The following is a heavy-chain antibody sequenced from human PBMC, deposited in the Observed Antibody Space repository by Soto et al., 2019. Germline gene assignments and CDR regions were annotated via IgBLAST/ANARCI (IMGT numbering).Heavy chain of an antibody. CDR2: IKTKNEGGAT. CDR1: GFTVSSNY. J-gene: IGHJ4*02. CDR3: TTDIMPWFKLDY. D-gene: IGHD3-16*01. V-gene: IGHV3-15*01. Sequence: GGSLRLSCAASGFTVSSNYITWVRQAPGKGLEWVGHIKTKNEGGATDYAAPAKGRFTISRDDSKNTVHLQMNSLKSEDTAVYYCTTDIMPWFKLDYWGQGTLVTVSS.